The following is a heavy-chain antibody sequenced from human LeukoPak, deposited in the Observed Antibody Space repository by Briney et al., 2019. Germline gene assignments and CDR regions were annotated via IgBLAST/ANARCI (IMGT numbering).Heavy chain of an antibody. J-gene: IGHJ4*02. Sequence: SQTLSLTCGISGDSVSSNSAAWNWIRQSPSRGLEWLGRTYYRSKWFTNSAPSVKSRIIINPDTPNNQVSLQLNSVTPEDTAVYYCARPDCSSGKCPGFDNWGQGTLVTVSS. CDR3: ARPDCSSGKCPGFDN. CDR1: GDSVSSNSAA. V-gene: IGHV6-1*01. D-gene: IGHD6-19*01. CDR2: TYYRSKWFT.